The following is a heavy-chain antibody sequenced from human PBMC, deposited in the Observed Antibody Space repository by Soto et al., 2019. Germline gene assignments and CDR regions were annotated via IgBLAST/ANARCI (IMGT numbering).Heavy chain of an antibody. CDR3: AGEDSAGFYDF. D-gene: IGHD1-1*01. CDR1: GDSINSGGYS. V-gene: IGHV4-30-2*01. J-gene: IGHJ4*02. CDR2: IYSGST. Sequence: QVQLQESASGLVKPSQTLSLTCTVSGDSINSGGYSWSWIRQPPGQGLEWIGYIYSGSTYCSPSLKSRVTISIDASKNQLSLRLKSVTAADTAVYYCAGEDSAGFYDFWGQGTLVTVSS.